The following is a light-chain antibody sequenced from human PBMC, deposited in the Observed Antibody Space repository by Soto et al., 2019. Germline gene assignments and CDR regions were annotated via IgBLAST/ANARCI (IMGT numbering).Light chain of an antibody. Sequence: QSALTQPRSVSGSPGQSVTISCTGTSSDVGNYNFVSWYQEYPGKAPKLMIYDVSKRPSGVPDRFSGSKSGNTASLTISGLQAEDEADYYCCSYAGIYTLYVFGTGTKLTVL. CDR3: CSYAGIYTLYV. J-gene: IGLJ1*01. CDR1: SSDVGNYNF. CDR2: DVS. V-gene: IGLV2-11*01.